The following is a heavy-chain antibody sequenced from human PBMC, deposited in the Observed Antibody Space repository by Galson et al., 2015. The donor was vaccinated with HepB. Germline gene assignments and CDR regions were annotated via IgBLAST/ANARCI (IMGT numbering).Heavy chain of an antibody. CDR1: GYTFTSYG. CDR3: ARDSRPRYYGSGSYYRSLYYGMDV. Sequence: SVKVSCKASGYTFTSYGISWVRQAPGQGLEWMGWISAYNGNTNYARKLQGRVTVTTDTSTSTAYMELRSLRSDDTAVYYCARDSRPRYYGSGSYYRSLYYGMDVWGQGTTVTVSS. J-gene: IGHJ6*02. D-gene: IGHD3-10*01. CDR2: ISAYNGNT. V-gene: IGHV1-18*01.